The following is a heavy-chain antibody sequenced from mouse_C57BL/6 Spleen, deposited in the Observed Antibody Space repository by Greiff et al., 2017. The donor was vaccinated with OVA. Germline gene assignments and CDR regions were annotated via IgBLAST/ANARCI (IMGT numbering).Heavy chain of an antibody. V-gene: IGHV1-42*01. J-gene: IGHJ3*01. CDR3: ARSTAQVPFAY. CDR2: INPSTGGT. CDR1: GYSFTGYY. D-gene: IGHD3-2*02. Sequence: VQLQQSGPELVKPGASVKISCKASGYSFTGYYMNWVKQSAEKSLEWIGEINPSTGGTTYNQKFKAKATLTVDKSSSTAYMQLKSLTSEDSAVYYCARSTAQVPFAYWGQGTLVTVSA.